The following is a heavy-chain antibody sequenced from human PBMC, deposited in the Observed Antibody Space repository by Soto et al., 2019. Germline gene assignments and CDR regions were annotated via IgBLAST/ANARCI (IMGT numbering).Heavy chain of an antibody. CDR2: ISYDGSTK. Sequence: QVQLVESGGGVVQPGRSLRLSCAASGFTFSSYGMHWVRQAPGKGLEWVAVISYDGSTKYYGDSVKGRYSISRDNSKNMLDLQMNSLRAEDTAVYYCARVASSSSWHIPHFDQWGQGTLVTVSS. CDR3: ARVASSSSWHIPHFDQ. J-gene: IGHJ4*02. D-gene: IGHD6-13*01. CDR1: GFTFSSYG. V-gene: IGHV3-30*03.